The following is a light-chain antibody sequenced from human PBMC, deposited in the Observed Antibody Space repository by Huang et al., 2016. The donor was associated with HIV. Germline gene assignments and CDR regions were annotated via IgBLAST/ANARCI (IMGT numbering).Light chain of an antibody. CDR3: QQSYSTPGT. J-gene: IGKJ2*02. CDR2: AES. V-gene: IGKV1-39*01. Sequence: DIQMTQSPSSLSESVGDRVTITCRAIQSISSYLNWHQQKPGKAPKLLIYAESSLQSGVPSRFSGSGSGTGFTLTISSLQPEDFATYYCQQSYSTPGTFGQGTKLEIK. CDR1: QSISSY.